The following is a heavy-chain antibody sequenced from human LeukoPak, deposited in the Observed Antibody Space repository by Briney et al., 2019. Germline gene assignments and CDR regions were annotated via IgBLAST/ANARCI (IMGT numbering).Heavy chain of an antibody. V-gene: IGHV3-33*01. J-gene: IGHJ3*02. D-gene: IGHD1-26*01. CDR2: IWYDGSNK. Sequence: GRSLRLSCAASGFTFSSYGMHWVRQAPGKGLERVAVIWYDGSNKYYADSVKGRLTISRDNSKNTLYLQMNSLRAEDTAVYYCAREEPKLSAFDIWGQGTMVTVSS. CDR3: AREEPKLSAFDI. CDR1: GFTFSSYG.